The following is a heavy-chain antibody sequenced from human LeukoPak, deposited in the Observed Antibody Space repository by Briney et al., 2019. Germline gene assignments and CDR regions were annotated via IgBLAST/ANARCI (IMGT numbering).Heavy chain of an antibody. CDR1: GYTFTSYY. CDR2: INPSGGST. D-gene: IGHD3-9*01. J-gene: IGHJ4*02. V-gene: IGHV1-46*01. CDR3: ARGGVLRYFDWLPDDY. Sequence: SVKVSCKASGYTFTSYYMHWVRQAPGQGLEWMGIINPSGGSTSYAQKFQGRVTMTRDTSTSTVYMELSSLRSEDTAVYYCARGGVLRYFDWLPDDYWGQGTLVTVSS.